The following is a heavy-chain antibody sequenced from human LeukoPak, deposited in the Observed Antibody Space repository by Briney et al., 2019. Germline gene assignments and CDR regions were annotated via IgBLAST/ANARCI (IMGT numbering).Heavy chain of an antibody. CDR3: AREDNFGQTNGGSHTWFDP. Sequence: SETLSLTCIVSADAIDTAVYPWTWIRQPPGKGLEWIGHIGQTGTTYSNPSLKSRVTISADGSRNHLSLKLPSVTAADTAVYYCAREDNFGQTNGGSHTWFDPWGQGALVTVSS. V-gene: IGHV4-30-2*01. CDR2: IGQTGTT. CDR1: ADAIDTAVYP. J-gene: IGHJ5*02. D-gene: IGHD2-8*01.